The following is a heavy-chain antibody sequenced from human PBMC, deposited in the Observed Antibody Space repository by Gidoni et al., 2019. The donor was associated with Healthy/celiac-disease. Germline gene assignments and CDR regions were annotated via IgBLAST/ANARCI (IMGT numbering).Heavy chain of an antibody. Sequence: QLQLQESGPGLVKPSETLSLTCTVPGGSISSSSYYWGWIRQPPGKGLEWIGSIYYSGSTYYNPYLKSRVTISVDTSKNQFSLKLSSVTAADTAVYYCARPSYYDFFPRGPFYYWGQGTLVTVSS. V-gene: IGHV4-39*01. D-gene: IGHD3-3*01. CDR3: ARPSYYDFFPRGPFYY. J-gene: IGHJ4*02. CDR2: IYYSGST. CDR1: GGSISSSSYY.